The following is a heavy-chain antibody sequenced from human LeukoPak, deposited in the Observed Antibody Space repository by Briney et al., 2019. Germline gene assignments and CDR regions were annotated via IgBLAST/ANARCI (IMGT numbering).Heavy chain of an antibody. J-gene: IGHJ4*02. V-gene: IGHV3-23*01. Sequence: GGSLRLSCAASGFTFSSYVMNWVRQAPGKGLEWVSSISDNGVTRYYADSVKGRFTISRDNSDNTVYLQMNSLRAEDTAVYYCTSDPRIGRYFDYWGQGTLVTVSS. CDR3: TSDPRIGRYFDY. CDR1: GFTFSSYV. CDR2: ISDNGVTR. D-gene: IGHD1-26*01.